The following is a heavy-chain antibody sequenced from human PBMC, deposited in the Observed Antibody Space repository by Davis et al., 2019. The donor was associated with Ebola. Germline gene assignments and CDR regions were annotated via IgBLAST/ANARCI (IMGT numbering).Heavy chain of an antibody. D-gene: IGHD3-3*01. J-gene: IGHJ4*02. CDR2: ISGSGGST. V-gene: IGHV3-23*01. CDR1: GFTFSSYA. CDR3: AKDLGIFGVVIIPTVFDY. Sequence: GESLKISCAASGFTFSSYAMSWVRQAPGKGLEWVSAISGSGGSTYYADSVKGRFTISRDNSKNTLYLQMNSLRAEDTAVYYCAKDLGIFGVVIIPTVFDYWGQGTLVTVSS.